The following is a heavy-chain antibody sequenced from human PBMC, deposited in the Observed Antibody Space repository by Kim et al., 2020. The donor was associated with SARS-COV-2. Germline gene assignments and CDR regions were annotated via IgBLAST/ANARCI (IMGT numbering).Heavy chain of an antibody. CDR3: ARVTDDDLGYGSIDC. J-gene: IGHJ4*02. CDR1: GGPFSGYY. D-gene: IGHD3-10*01. V-gene: IGHV4-34*01. CDR2: INDSGST. Sequence: SETLSLTCAVYGGPFSGYYWSWIRQSPRKGLEWIGEINDSGSTSYNPSLKSRVTISVDASKNQFSLEVSSLTAADTAVYYCARVTDDDLGYGSIDCWGQG.